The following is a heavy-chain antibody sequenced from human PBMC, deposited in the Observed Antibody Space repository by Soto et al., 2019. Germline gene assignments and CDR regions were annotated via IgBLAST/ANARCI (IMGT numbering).Heavy chain of an antibody. Sequence: LSCAASGFTFSSYGMHWVRQAPGKGLEWVAVIWYDGSNKYYADSVKGRFTISRDNSKNTLYLQMNSLRAEDTAVYYCARDSHNWNDWRRYYYYYMDVWGKGTTVTVSS. J-gene: IGHJ6*03. V-gene: IGHV3-33*08. CDR2: IWYDGSNK. D-gene: IGHD1-1*01. CDR1: GFTFSSYG. CDR3: ARDSHNWNDWRRYYYYYMDV.